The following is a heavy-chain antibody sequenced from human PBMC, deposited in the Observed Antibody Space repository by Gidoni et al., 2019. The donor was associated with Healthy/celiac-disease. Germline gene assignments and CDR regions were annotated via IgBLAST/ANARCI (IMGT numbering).Heavy chain of an antibody. D-gene: IGHD5-18*01. J-gene: IGHJ4*02. Sequence: GLEWIGYIYNSGRTNYNPSVKSRVNISVDTSKNQFSLKLSSVTAADTAVYYCAREKRVDTADSPYFDYWGQGTLVTVSS. V-gene: IGHV4-59*01. CDR3: AREKRVDTADSPYFDY. CDR2: IYNSGRT.